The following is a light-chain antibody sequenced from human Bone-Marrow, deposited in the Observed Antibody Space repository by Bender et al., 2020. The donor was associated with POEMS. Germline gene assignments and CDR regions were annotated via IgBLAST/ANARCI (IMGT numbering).Light chain of an antibody. CDR2: EGS. J-gene: IGLJ1*01. CDR3: CSYAGSPWV. Sequence: QSALTQPASVSGSPGQSITISCTGTSSDVGSSNLVSWYQQHPGKAPKLMIYEGSKRPSGVSYRFSGSKSGNTASLTISGLHTDDEADFYCCSYAGSPWVFGTGTTVPVL. CDR1: SSDVGSSNL. V-gene: IGLV2-23*01.